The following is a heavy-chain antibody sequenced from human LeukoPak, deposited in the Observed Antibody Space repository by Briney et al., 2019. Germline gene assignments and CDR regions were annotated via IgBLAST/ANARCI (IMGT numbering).Heavy chain of an antibody. CDR1: GYTFPRYG. D-gene: IGHD2-2*01. CDR2: ISAYNGNT. CDR3: ARDRTQLGAFDI. Sequence: SEKVPCTPSGYTFPRYGISWVRQAPAQEREWMGWISAYNGNTNYAQKLNGRVTMTTDTSTSTAYMELRSLRSDDTAVYYCARDRTQLGAFDIWGQGTMVTVSS. J-gene: IGHJ3*02. V-gene: IGHV1-18*01.